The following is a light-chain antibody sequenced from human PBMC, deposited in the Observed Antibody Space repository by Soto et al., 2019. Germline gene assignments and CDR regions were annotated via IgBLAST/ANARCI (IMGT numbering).Light chain of an antibody. V-gene: IGKV1-5*01. J-gene: IGKJ1*01. CDR2: DAS. CDR1: QSISKS. CDR3: QQYNGYSWT. Sequence: DIQMTQSPSTLSASVGARVTITCRARQSISKSLAWYQQKPGKAPKLLIYDASSLESGVPSRFSGSGSGTEFTFTISSLQPDDFATYYCQQYNGYSWTFGQGTKVDIK.